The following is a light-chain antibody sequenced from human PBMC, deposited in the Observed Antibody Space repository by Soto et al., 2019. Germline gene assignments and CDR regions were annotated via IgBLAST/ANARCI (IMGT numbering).Light chain of an antibody. CDR2: ATS. Sequence: EIVLTQSPGTLSSSPGERATLSCRASQSIDNRYLAWYQHTPGQAPRLLIYATSSRATGIPDRFGGSGSGTDFTLTINRLEPEDFAVYYCHQYFGSSWTFGQGTKVDIK. CDR1: QSIDNRY. J-gene: IGKJ1*01. V-gene: IGKV3-20*01. CDR3: HQYFGSSWT.